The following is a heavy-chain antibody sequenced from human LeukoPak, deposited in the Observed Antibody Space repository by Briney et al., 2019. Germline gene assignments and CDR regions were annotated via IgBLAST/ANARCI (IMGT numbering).Heavy chain of an antibody. J-gene: IGHJ4*02. CDR2: ISSSSSYI. D-gene: IGHD2-2*01. Sequence: GGSLRLSCAASGFTFSSYSMNWVRQAPGKGLGWVSSISSSSSYIYYADSVKGRFTISRDSAKNSLYLQMNSLRAEDTAVYYCARSGSSTSCDYWGQGTLVTVSS. CDR3: ARSGSSTSCDY. CDR1: GFTFSSYS. V-gene: IGHV3-21*01.